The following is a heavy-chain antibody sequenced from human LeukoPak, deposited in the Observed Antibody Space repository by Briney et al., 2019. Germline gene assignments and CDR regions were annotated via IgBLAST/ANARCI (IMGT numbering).Heavy chain of an antibody. J-gene: IGHJ6*03. Sequence: ASVKVSCKASGGTFSSYAISWVRQAPGQGLGWMGGIILIFGTANYAQKFQGRVTITADKSTSTAYMELSSLRSEDTAVYYCARYYYDSSTRYRNYYYYYYMDVWGKGTTVTVSS. D-gene: IGHD3-22*01. V-gene: IGHV1-69*06. CDR2: IILIFGTA. CDR1: GGTFSSYA. CDR3: ARYYYDSSTRYRNYYYYYYMDV.